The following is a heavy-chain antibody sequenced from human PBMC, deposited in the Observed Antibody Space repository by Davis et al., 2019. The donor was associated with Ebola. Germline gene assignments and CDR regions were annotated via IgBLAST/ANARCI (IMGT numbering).Heavy chain of an antibody. CDR1: GFTFSSYS. D-gene: IGHD2-21*01. J-gene: IGHJ6*02. Sequence: GESLKISCAASGFTFSSYSMNWVRQAPGKGLEWVSSISSSSSYIYYADSVKGRFTISRDNAKNSLYLQMNSLRAEDTAVYYCARVEGLGWIARGPGMDVWGQGTTVTVSS. CDR3: ARVEGLGWIARGPGMDV. CDR2: ISSSSSYI. V-gene: IGHV3-21*04.